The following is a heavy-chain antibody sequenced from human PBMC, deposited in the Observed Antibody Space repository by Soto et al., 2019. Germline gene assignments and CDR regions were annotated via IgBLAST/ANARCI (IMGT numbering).Heavy chain of an antibody. D-gene: IGHD6-6*01. V-gene: IGHV1-3*01. J-gene: IGHJ5*02. CDR2: INAGNGNT. CDR3: AREYSSSSWFDP. CDR1: GYTFTSYA. Sequence: ASVKVSCKASGYTFTSYAMQWVRQAPGQRLEWMGWINAGNGNTKYSQKFQGRVTITRDTSASTAYMELSSLRSEDTAVYYCAREYSSSSWFDPWGQGTLVTVSS.